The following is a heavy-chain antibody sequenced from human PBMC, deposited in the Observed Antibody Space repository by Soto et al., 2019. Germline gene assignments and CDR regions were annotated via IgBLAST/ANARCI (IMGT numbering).Heavy chain of an antibody. V-gene: IGHV1-69*08. J-gene: IGHJ6*02. Sequence: QVQLVQSGAEVKKPGSSVKVSCKASGGTFSSYTISWVRQAPGQGLEWMGRIIPILGIANYAQKFQGRVTITAEKSTSTAYMELSSLRSEDTAVYYCARDLGPNSGYDMGYYYYGMDVWGQGTTVTVSS. CDR3: ARDLGPNSGYDMGYYYYGMDV. CDR2: IIPILGIA. CDR1: GGTFSSYT. D-gene: IGHD5-12*01.